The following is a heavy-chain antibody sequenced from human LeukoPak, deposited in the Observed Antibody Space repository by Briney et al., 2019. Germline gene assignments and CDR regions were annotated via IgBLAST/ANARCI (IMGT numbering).Heavy chain of an antibody. J-gene: IGHJ3*02. V-gene: IGHV3-23*01. CDR3: AKDGGGEDGYNSPDAFDI. CDR2: IGGSGGST. CDR1: GFTFSSYA. D-gene: IGHD5-24*01. Sequence: GGSLRLSCAASGFTFSSYAMSWVRQAPGKGLEWVSAIGGSGGSTYYADSVKGRFTISRDNSKNTLYLQMNSLRAEDTAVYYCAKDGGGEDGYNSPDAFDIWGQGTMVTVSS.